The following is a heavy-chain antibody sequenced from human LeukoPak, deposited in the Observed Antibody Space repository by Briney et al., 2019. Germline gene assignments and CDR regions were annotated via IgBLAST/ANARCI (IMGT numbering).Heavy chain of an antibody. J-gene: IGHJ4*02. D-gene: IGHD3-22*01. CDR3: ARADTSVYYYFDY. Sequence: PSETLSLTCTVSGGSISGSYYYWGWIRQPPGKGLEWIGSIYYSGSTYYNPSLKSRDTISVDTSKNQFSLKLSSVTAADTAVYYCARADTSVYYYFDYWGQGTLVTVSS. V-gene: IGHV4-39*01. CDR2: IYYSGST. CDR1: GGSISGSYYY.